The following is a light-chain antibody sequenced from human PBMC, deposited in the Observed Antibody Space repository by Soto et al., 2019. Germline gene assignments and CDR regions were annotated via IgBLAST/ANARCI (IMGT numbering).Light chain of an antibody. V-gene: IGKV1-39*01. CDR3: HQYGISPPT. CDR2: AAS. J-gene: IGKJ1*01. Sequence: DIQMTQSPSSLSASVGDRVTITCRASQSISSYLNWYQQKPGKAPKLLIYAASSLQSGVPSRFSGSGSGTDFTLTISSLEPEDFAVFYCHQYGISPPTFGPGTKVEI. CDR1: QSISSY.